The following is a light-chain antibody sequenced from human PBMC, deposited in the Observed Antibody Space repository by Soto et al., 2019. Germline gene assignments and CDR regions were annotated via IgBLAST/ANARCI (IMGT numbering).Light chain of an antibody. CDR3: ASWDDSLSGVV. V-gene: IGLV1-47*01. CDR1: SSNIGSNY. CDR2: RNN. J-gene: IGLJ2*01. Sequence: QSVLTQPPSASGTPGQRVTISCSGSSSNIGSNYGYWYQQLPGTAPKLLIYRNNHRPSGVPDRFSGSKSVTSASLAISGLRSEDEADYYCASWDDSLSGVVFGGGTKLTVL.